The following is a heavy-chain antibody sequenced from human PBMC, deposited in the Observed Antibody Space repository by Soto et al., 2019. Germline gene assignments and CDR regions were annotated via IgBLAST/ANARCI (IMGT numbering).Heavy chain of an antibody. D-gene: IGHD3-9*01. J-gene: IGHJ3*02. CDR2: ISYHGDT. CDR1: GASVSSGSHY. V-gene: IGHV4-61*01. CDR3: ARDRYDNLKSFAAFDI. Sequence: SGSLSLTCTVSGASVSSGSHYWSCIRQRPGKGLEWIAYISYHGDTNYNHSLTSRVAISVDMSKNQYSLRLDSVTAADKAVYYCARDRYDNLKSFAAFDIWGQGTMVTVSS.